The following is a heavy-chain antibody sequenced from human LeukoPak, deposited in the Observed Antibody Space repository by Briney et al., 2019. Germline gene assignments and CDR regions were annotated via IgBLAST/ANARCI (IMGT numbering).Heavy chain of an antibody. V-gene: IGHV7-4-1*02. D-gene: IGHD5-12*01. Sequence: GASVKVSCKASGYTFTSYAMNWVRQAPGQGLEWMGWINTNTGNPTYAQGFTGRFVFSLDTSVSTAYLQISSLKAEDTAVYYCARLEASGYDSSPYYYYYYMDVWGKGTTVTVSS. CDR2: INTNTGNP. J-gene: IGHJ6*03. CDR3: ARLEASGYDSSPYYYYYYMDV. CDR1: GYTFTSYA.